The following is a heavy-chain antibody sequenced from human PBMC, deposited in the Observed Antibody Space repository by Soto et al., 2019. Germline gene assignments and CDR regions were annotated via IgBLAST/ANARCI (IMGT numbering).Heavy chain of an antibody. Sequence: QVQLVQSGAEVKKPGASERLSCKASGYTFTSYHLHWVRQAPGQGLEWVGMISPSGGRTTYAQKFQRRVTMTRDTSTNTIFMELNSLRSDDTAIYYCAREGVQGGLDVWGQGTTVTVSS. V-gene: IGHV1-46*01. J-gene: IGHJ6*02. CDR1: GYTFTSYH. D-gene: IGHD2-8*01. CDR3: AREGVQGGLDV. CDR2: ISPSGGRT.